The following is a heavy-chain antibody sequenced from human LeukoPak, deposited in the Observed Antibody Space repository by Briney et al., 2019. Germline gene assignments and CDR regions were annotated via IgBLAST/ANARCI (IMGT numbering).Heavy chain of an antibody. CDR1: GFTFDDYA. J-gene: IGHJ3*02. CDR2: ISWNSGRI. Sequence: PGGSLRLSCAASGFTFDDYAMHWVRQAPGKGLEWVSGISWNSGRIGYVDSVKGRFTTSRDNAKNSLYLQMNSLRAEDTALYCCAKARDGSGYYRGDAFDIWGQGTMVTVFS. V-gene: IGHV3-9*01. D-gene: IGHD5-12*01. CDR3: AKARDGSGYYRGDAFDI.